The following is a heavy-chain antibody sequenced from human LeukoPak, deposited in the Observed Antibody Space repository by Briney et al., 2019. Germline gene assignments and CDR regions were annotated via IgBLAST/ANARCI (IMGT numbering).Heavy chain of an antibody. CDR3: ARDRGAAAGN. D-gene: IGHD6-13*01. CDR2: IYRGGST. Sequence: GGSLRLSCAASGFNVSNNYMSWVRQAPGKGLEWVSVIYRGGSTYYADSVKGRFTMSRDSSKNTVFLQMDSLRADDTAVYYCARDRGAAAGNWGQGTLVTVSS. V-gene: IGHV3-53*01. J-gene: IGHJ4*02. CDR1: GFNVSNNY.